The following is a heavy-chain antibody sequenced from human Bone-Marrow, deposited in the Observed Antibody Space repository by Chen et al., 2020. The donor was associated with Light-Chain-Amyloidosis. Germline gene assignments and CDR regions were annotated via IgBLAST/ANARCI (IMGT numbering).Heavy chain of an antibody. CDR3: TRPRTGTTTGAYYYMDV. CDR2: IYHSGST. Sequence: QVQLQESGPGLVKPSETLSLTCTVSGGYVSSSAFYWGWIRQPTGKGLEWIGHIYHSGSTYYNPSLKSRVSLSVDTTKNQFSLNLGSVTAADTAVYYCTRPRTGTTTGAYYYMDVWGKGTTVIVSS. CDR1: GGYVSSSAFY. D-gene: IGHD1-7*01. J-gene: IGHJ6*03. V-gene: IGHV4-39*01.